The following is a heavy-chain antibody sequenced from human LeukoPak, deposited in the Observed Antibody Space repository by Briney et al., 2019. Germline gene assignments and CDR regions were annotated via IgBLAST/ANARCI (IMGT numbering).Heavy chain of an antibody. CDR1: GGSISSTGYY. CDR3: ASLRKRGGAFDI. Sequence: SETLSLTCTVCGGSISSTGYYWGWIRQPPGKGLEWLGNIYYTGSTYYNPSLKSRVTILVDTSKNQFSLKLRSVTAADTAVYFCASLRKRGGAFDIWGQGTMVTVSS. CDR2: IYYTGST. V-gene: IGHV4-39*07. J-gene: IGHJ3*02.